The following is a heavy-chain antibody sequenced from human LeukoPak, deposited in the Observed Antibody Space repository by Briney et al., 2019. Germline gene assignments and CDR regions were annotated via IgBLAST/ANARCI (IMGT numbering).Heavy chain of an antibody. V-gene: IGHV3-9*01. D-gene: IGHD5-12*01. Sequence: PGGSLRLSCAVSGFTFDDYAMHWVRQVPGKGLEWVSGINWNSDSIGYADSVKGRFTTSRDNAKNTLYLQMNSLRAEDTAVYYCATVGGYSSSYYYYYMDVWGKGTTVTVSS. CDR1: GFTFDDYA. CDR2: INWNSDSI. J-gene: IGHJ6*03. CDR3: ATVGGYSSSYYYYYMDV.